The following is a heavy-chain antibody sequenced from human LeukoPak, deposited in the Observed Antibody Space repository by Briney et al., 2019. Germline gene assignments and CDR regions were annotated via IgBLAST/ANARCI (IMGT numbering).Heavy chain of an antibody. CDR2: IYYSGST. Sequence: PSETLSLTCTVSGGSISSSSYYWVWIRQPPGKGLEWIGSIYYSGSTNYNPSLRSRVTISVDTSKNQFSLKLSSVTAADAAVYYCARGSVVVTATPTTGMDVWGQGTTVTVSS. V-gene: IGHV4-39*07. CDR1: GGSISSSSYY. J-gene: IGHJ6*02. D-gene: IGHD2-21*02. CDR3: ARGSVVVTATPTTGMDV.